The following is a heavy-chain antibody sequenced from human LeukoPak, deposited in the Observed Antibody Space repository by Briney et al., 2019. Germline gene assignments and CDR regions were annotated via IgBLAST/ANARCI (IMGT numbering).Heavy chain of an antibody. J-gene: IGHJ4*02. D-gene: IGHD5-24*01. CDR3: ARGRDGYND. Sequence: GGSLRLSSAASGFTYSSYSMNWVRQAPGKGLEWVSYISSSSSTIYYADSVKGRFTISRDNAKNSLYLQMNSLRAEDTAVYYCARGRDGYNDWGQGTLVTVSS. CDR2: ISSSSSTI. CDR1: GFTYSSYS. V-gene: IGHV3-48*04.